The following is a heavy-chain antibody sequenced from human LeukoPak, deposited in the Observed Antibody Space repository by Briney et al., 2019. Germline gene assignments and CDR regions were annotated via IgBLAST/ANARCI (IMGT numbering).Heavy chain of an antibody. V-gene: IGHV3-11*04. CDR3: ARVIATRPHYHYYMDV. J-gene: IGHJ6*03. CDR1: GFTFSDHY. CDR2: ISNSGRTI. D-gene: IGHD6-6*01. Sequence: GGSLILSCAASGFTFSDHYMSWIRQAPGKGLEWVSYISNSGRTIYYADSVKGRFTISRGNAENSLYLQMNRLRAEDTAVYYCARVIATRPHYHYYMDVWGKGTTVTVSS.